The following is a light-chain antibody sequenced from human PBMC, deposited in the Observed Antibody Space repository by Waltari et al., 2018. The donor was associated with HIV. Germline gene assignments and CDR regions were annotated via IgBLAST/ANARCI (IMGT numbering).Light chain of an antibody. J-gene: IGKJ1*01. CDR1: QGISSF. CDR2: GAS. CDR3: QQSYDTPRT. Sequence: DIQMTQSPSSLSASVGDRVTITCRASQGISSFLNWYQQKPGKAPELLISGASSLQSGVPSRFSGSGSGTHFTLTISSLQPEDLATYYCQQSYDTPRTFGQGTKVEIK. V-gene: IGKV1-39*01.